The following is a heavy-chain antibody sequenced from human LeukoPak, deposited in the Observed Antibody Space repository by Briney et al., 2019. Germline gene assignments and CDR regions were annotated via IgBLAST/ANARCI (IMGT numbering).Heavy chain of an antibody. CDR3: ARAPNRAYYMDV. Sequence: PGGSLRLSCAVSGFTVSSNYMSWVRQAPGKGPEWVSVIYSGGTTYYAESVKGRFTISRDNSKNTLYLQMNSLRAEDTAVYYCARAPNRAYYMDVWGKGTTVTVSS. CDR2: IYSGGTT. V-gene: IGHV3-53*01. J-gene: IGHJ6*03. CDR1: GFTVSSNY. D-gene: IGHD7-27*01.